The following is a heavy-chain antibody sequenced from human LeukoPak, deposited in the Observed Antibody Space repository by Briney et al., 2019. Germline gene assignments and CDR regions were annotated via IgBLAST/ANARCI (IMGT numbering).Heavy chain of an antibody. Sequence: GGSLRLSCAASGFTVSSNFMSWVRQAPGKGLEWVSVIYSGGTTHYADSVKGRFTISRDNSKNTLYLQLNSLRAEDTAVYYCAKVKAYYFDYWGQGTLVTVSS. CDR1: GFTVSSNF. CDR2: IYSGGTT. CDR3: AKVKAYYFDY. J-gene: IGHJ4*02. V-gene: IGHV3-53*01.